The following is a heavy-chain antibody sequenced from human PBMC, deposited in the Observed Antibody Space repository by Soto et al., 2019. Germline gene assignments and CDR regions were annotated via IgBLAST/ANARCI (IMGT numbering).Heavy chain of an antibody. CDR3: VRDGTKTLRDWVDP. V-gene: IGHV4-4*07. CDR2: IYATGTT. Sequence: QVQLQESGPGLVKPSETLSLTCTVSGASISGYYWSWIRKSAGKGLEWIGRIYATGTTDYNPSLKRRVMMSVDTSKKQFSLRLRSVTAADTAVYYCVRDGTKTLRDWVDPWGQGISVTVSS. CDR1: GASISGYY. J-gene: IGHJ5*02. D-gene: IGHD1-1*01.